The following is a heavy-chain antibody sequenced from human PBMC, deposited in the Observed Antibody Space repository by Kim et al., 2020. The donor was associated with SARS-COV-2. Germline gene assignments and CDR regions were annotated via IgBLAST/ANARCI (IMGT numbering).Heavy chain of an antibody. D-gene: IGHD6-19*01. CDR3: AREEGSGWYSGEHDY. V-gene: IGHV7-4-1*02. J-gene: IGHJ4*02. CDR1: GYTFTSYA. CDR2: INTNTGNP. Sequence: VKVSCKASGYTFTSYAMNWVRQAPGQVLEWMGWINTNTGNPTYAQGFTGRFVFSLDTSVSTAYLQISSLKAEDTAVYYCAREEGSGWYSGEHDYWGQGTLVTVSS.